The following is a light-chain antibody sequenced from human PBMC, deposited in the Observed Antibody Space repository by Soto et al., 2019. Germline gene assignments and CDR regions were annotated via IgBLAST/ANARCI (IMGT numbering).Light chain of an antibody. V-gene: IGKV1-5*01. Sequence: DIQMTQSPSTLSASVGDRVTITCRASQSISSSLAWYQQKPGKAPKLLIYDASSLESGVPSRFSGSGSGTEFTLTISSLQPDDFATYYCQQYNSYVTFGPGTKVDIK. CDR3: QQYNSYVT. CDR1: QSISSS. J-gene: IGKJ3*01. CDR2: DAS.